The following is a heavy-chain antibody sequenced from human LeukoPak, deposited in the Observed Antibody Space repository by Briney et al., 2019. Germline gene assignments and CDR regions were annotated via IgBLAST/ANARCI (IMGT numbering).Heavy chain of an antibody. D-gene: IGHD6-13*01. V-gene: IGHV3-66*01. J-gene: IGHJ5*02. CDR2: IYSGGST. CDR3: ARESSSWDNWFDP. CDR1: GFTVSSNY. Sequence: GGSLRLSCAASGFTVSSNYMSWVRQAPGKGLEWVSVIYSGGSTYYADSVKGRFTISRDNSKNTLYLQMNSLRAGDTAVYYCARESSSWDNWFDPWGQGTLVTVSS.